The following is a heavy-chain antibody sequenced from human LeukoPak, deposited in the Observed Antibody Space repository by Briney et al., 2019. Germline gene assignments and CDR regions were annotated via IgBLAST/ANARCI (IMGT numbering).Heavy chain of an antibody. D-gene: IGHD1-26*01. V-gene: IGHV5-51*01. CDR1: GYSFTNYW. Sequence: GESLKISCKGSGYSFTNYWIGWVRQMPGKGLEWMGIIYPGDSDTRYSPSFQGQVTISADKSISTAYLQWSSLKASDTAMYYCARPRSSGSSYDDFDIWGQGTMVTVSS. J-gene: IGHJ3*02. CDR2: IYPGDSDT. CDR3: ARPRSSGSSYDDFDI.